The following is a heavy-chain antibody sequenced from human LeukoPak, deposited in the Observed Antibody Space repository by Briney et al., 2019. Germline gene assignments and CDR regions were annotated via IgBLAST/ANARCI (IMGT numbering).Heavy chain of an antibody. CDR2: IRYDGSNK. Sequence: GGSLRLSYAASGFTFSSYGMHWVRQAPGKGLEWVAFIRYDGSNKYYADSVKGRFTISRDNSKNTLYLQMNSLRAEDTAVYYCARIQGGYASSGYHDYWGQGTLVTVSS. CDR1: GFTFSSYG. CDR3: ARIQGGYASSGYHDY. D-gene: IGHD3-22*01. V-gene: IGHV3-30*02. J-gene: IGHJ4*02.